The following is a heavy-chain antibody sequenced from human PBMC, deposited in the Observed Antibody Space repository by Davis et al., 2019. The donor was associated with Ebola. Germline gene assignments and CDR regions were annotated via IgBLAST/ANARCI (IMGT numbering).Heavy chain of an antibody. Sequence: GASPITSCKCSGYRFTSYWIGRVRQKPGKVLEWMGIIYPGDSDTRYSPSFQGQVTISADKSISTAYLQWSSLKASHTAMYYCARLNSDSGSVAGWFDPWGQGTLVTVSS. CDR3: ARLNSDSGSVAGWFDP. V-gene: IGHV5-51*01. CDR2: IYPGDSDT. CDR1: GYRFTSYW. J-gene: IGHJ5*02. D-gene: IGHD1-26*01.